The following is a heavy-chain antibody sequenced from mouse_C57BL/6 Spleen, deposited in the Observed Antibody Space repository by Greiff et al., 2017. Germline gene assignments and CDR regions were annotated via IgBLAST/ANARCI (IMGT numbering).Heavy chain of an antibody. CDR1: GYAFSSYW. CDR3: ARGGGYYWYFDV. Sequence: VQLQQSGAELVKPGASVKISCKASGYAFSSYWMNWVKQRPGKGLEWIGQIYPGDGDTNYNGKFKGKATLTADKSSSTAYMQLSSLTSEVSAVYFCARGGGYYWYFDVWGTGTTVTVSS. V-gene: IGHV1-80*01. CDR2: IYPGDGDT. J-gene: IGHJ1*03. D-gene: IGHD2-2*01.